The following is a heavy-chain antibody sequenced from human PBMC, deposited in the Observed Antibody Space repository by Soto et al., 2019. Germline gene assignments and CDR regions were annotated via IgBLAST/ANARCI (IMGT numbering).Heavy chain of an antibody. J-gene: IGHJ5*02. V-gene: IGHV4-30-4*01. CDR2: IYYSGST. CDR1: GGSISSDDYY. D-gene: IGHD6-6*01. Sequence: QVQLQESGPGLVKTSQTLSLTCTVSGGSISSDDYYWSWIRQPPGKGLEWIGYIYYSGSTYYNPSLKSRVTISVDTSKNQFSLKLSSVTAADTAVYYCARERPDGARLDPWGQGTLVTVSS. CDR3: ARERPDGARLDP.